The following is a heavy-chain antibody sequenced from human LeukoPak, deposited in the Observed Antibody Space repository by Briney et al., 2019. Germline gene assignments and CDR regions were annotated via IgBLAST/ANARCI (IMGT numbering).Heavy chain of an antibody. CDR3: SRGYCSGDSCYHSYPWFDY. J-gene: IGHJ4*02. CDR2: IYHSGST. Sequence: SETLSLTCTVSGYSISSGYYWGWIRQPPGKGLGWIGSIYHSGSTYYNPSLKSRVTISVDTSKNQFSLKLSSVTAADTAVYYCSRGYCSGDSCYHSYPWFDYWGQGTLVTVSS. CDR1: GYSISSGYY. V-gene: IGHV4-38-2*02. D-gene: IGHD2-15*01.